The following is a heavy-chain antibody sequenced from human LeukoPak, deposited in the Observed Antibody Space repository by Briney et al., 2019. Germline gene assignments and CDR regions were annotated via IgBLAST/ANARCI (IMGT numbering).Heavy chain of an antibody. CDR3: AGSSGWKYFFDS. D-gene: IGHD3-22*01. J-gene: IGHJ4*02. V-gene: IGHV4-39*01. CDR2: IYYSGST. CDR1: GGSISSDSDY. Sequence: SETLSLTCSVSGGSISSDSDYWGWIRQPPGKGLEWIGNIYYSGSTYYNPSLKSRVTISLDTSKNRFSLRLSSVTAADTAVYYCAGSSGWKYFFDSWGQGTLVTVSS.